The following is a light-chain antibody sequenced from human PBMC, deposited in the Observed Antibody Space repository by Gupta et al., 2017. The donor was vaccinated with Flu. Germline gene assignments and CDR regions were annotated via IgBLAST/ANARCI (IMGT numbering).Light chain of an antibody. CDR1: SSDVGGYNY. CDR2: EVI. J-gene: IGLJ3*02. V-gene: IGLV2-14*01. Sequence: QSALTQPASVSGSPGQSITISCTGTSSDVGGYNYVSWYQHHPGKAPKLMIYEVINRPSGVSNRFSGSKSGNTASLNISGLQAEDEADYYCSSYTSSNSLEFGGGTKLTVL. CDR3: SSYTSSNSLE.